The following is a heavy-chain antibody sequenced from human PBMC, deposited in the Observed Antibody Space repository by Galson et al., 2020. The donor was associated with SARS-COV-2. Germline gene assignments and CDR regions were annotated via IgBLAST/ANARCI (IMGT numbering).Heavy chain of an antibody. V-gene: IGHV4-34*01. D-gene: IGHD3-10*01. CDR3: ARGQRQVNMVQMIVSSGAFNVDS. Sequence: SETLSLTCAVYGESFNGHYWSWLRQPPGKGLEWLGEINPTGSIHYSPSLKSRITISADTSKNQFSLKLTSVTAADTAVYFCARGQRQVNMVQMIVSSGAFNVDSWGQGTLVTVSS. J-gene: IGHJ4*02. CDR1: GESFNGHY. CDR2: INPTGSI.